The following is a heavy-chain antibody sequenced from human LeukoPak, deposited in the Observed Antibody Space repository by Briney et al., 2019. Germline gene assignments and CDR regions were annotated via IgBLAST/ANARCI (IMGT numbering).Heavy chain of an antibody. J-gene: IGHJ4*02. CDR1: GFTVSSNY. D-gene: IGHD6-19*01. CDR3: AAQRSGWYVEDDY. CDR2: IYSGGST. Sequence: QPGGSLRLSCAASGFTVSSNYMSWVRQAPGKGLEWVSVIYSGGSTYYADSVKGRFTISRDNSKNTLYLQMNSLRAEDTAVYYCAAQRSGWYVEDDYWGQGTLVTVSS. V-gene: IGHV3-66*01.